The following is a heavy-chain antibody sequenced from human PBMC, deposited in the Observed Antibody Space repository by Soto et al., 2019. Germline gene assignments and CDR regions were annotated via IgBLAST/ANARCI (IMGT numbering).Heavy chain of an antibody. CDR1: GYTFTGYY. Sequence: ASVKVSCKASGYTFTGYYMHWMRQAPGQGLEWMGWINPNNGATNYAQRFQGRVTMTRDTSISTAYMELSRLTSDDTAVYYCAGIPPPGLYYYSMDVWGQGTTVTVSS. J-gene: IGHJ6*02. CDR2: INPNNGAT. V-gene: IGHV1-2*02. CDR3: AGIPPPGLYYYSMDV. D-gene: IGHD2-21*01.